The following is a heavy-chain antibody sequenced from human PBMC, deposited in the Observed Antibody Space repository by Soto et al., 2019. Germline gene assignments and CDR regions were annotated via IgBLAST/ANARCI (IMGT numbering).Heavy chain of an antibody. CDR1: GYTFTSYG. V-gene: IGHV1-18*01. J-gene: IGHJ6*02. D-gene: IGHD6-6*01. Sequence: QVQLVQSGAEVKKPGASVKVSCKASGYTFTSYGISWVRQAPGQGLEWMGWISAYNGNTNYAQKLQGRVTMTTDTTTSTAYMELRSRRSDDTAVYYWARAPCIESRCFDGMDVWGQGTTVTVSS. CDR3: ARAPCIESRCFDGMDV. CDR2: ISAYNGNT.